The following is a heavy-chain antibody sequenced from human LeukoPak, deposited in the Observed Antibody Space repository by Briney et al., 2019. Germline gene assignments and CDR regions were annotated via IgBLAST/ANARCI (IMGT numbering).Heavy chain of an antibody. Sequence: GASVKVSCKASGYTFTGYYMHWVRQAPGQGLEWMGWINPNSGGTNYAQKFQGRVTMTRDTSISTAYMELSRLRSDDTAVYYCARISGYSGYEGGIDYWGQGTLVTVSS. CDR3: ARISGYSGYEGGIDY. CDR2: INPNSGGT. J-gene: IGHJ4*02. D-gene: IGHD5-12*01. CDR1: GYTFTGYY. V-gene: IGHV1-2*02.